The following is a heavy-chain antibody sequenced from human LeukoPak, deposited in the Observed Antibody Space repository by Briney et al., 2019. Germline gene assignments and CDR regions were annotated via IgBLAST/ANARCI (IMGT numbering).Heavy chain of an antibody. D-gene: IGHD3-22*01. CDR2: ISYEGRNK. J-gene: IGHJ4*02. Sequence: PGGSLRLSCAASGFTFSSYAMHWDRQAPGKGLEWVAVISYEGRNKYYADSVKGRFTISRDSSKNTLYRQMNSLRAEDTAVYYCARDPSSGYYYYFDSWGQGTLVTVSS. CDR3: ARDPSSGYYYYFDS. V-gene: IGHV3-30*04. CDR1: GFTFSSYA.